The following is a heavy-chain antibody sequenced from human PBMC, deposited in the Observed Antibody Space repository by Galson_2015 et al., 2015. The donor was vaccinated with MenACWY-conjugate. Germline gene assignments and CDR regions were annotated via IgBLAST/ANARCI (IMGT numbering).Heavy chain of an antibody. J-gene: IGHJ4*02. CDR3: VRPNMAFLAVRRLDY. CDR1: GFTFSSYD. V-gene: IGHV3-48*03. D-gene: IGHD3-3*02. CDR2: ISSSGFTI. Sequence: SLRLSCAASGFTFSSYDMNWVRQAPGKGLEWVSYISSSGFTIYYADSVKGRFTISRDTAKNSLYLQMNSLRAEDSAVYYCVRPNMAFLAVRRLDYWGQGTVVTVSS.